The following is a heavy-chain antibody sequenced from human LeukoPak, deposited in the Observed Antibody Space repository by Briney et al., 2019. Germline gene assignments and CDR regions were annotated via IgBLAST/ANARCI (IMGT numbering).Heavy chain of an antibody. D-gene: IGHD2-21*01. CDR2: IRSKAYGGTT. J-gene: IGHJ3*01. CDR1: GFTLGDYA. Sequence: PGGSLRLSCTGSGFTLGDYAMSWVRQAPGKGLEWVGFIRSKAYGGTTEYAASVKGRFTISRDDSKSIAYLQMNSLKTEDTAVYYCGNTYGRPFDVWGQGTVVTVSS. CDR3: GNTYGRPFDV. V-gene: IGHV3-49*04.